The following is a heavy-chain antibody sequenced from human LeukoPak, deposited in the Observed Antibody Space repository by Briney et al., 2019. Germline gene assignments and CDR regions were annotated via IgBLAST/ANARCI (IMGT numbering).Heavy chain of an antibody. CDR1: GGTFISYA. CDR2: IIPIFGTA. D-gene: IGHD3-16*02. CDR3: ARGLRLGELSLFGY. J-gene: IGHJ4*02. Sequence: ASVKVSCKASGGTFISYAISWVRQAPGQGLEWMGGIIPIFGTANYAQKFQGRVTITADESTSTAYMELSSLRSEDTAVYYCARGLRLGELSLFGYWGQGTLVTVSS. V-gene: IGHV1-69*13.